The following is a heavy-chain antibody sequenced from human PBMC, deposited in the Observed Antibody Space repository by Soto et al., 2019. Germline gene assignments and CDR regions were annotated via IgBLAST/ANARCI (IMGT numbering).Heavy chain of an antibody. D-gene: IGHD3-9*01. J-gene: IGHJ4*02. Sequence: SGESLKISCMGSGCKVSTWHNFTSYWIAWVRQMPGKGLEWMGIIYPSDSNSRYSPSYQGQVTISADKSISTAYLQWSSLKASDTAMYYCERHGFDGGGSDYWGKGTLVTVSS. V-gene: IGHV5-51*01. CDR2: IYPSDSNS. CDR3: ERHGFDGGGSDY. CDR1: GCKVSTWHNFTSYW.